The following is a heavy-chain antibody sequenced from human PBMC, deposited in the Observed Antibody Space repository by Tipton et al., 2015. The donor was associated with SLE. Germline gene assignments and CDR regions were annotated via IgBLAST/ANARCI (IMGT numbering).Heavy chain of an antibody. V-gene: IGHV3-53*05. CDR1: GFTFSSFA. Sequence: SLRLSCEASGFTFSSFAMSWVRQAPGKGLEWVASSYGGDRTYYTDSVKGRFTISRDDSRRTVHLQVNSLRSEDTAVYYCTRGITAGTVFDFWGQGTLVTVSS. J-gene: IGHJ4*02. D-gene: IGHD6-13*01. CDR3: TRGITAGTVFDF. CDR2: SYGGDRT.